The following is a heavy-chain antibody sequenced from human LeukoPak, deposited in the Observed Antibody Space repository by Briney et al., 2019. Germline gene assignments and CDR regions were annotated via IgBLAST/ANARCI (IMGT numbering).Heavy chain of an antibody. CDR3: ARDSSIQSLDP. V-gene: IGHV3-21*01. CDR2: ISSSSTYI. Sequence: GGSLRLSCAASGFTFSTYSMNWVRQATGKGLEWVSSISSSSTYIYYADSVKGRFAISRDNAKNSLYLQMNSLRAEDTAVYYCARDSSIQSLDPWGQGTLVTVSS. CDR1: GFTFSTYS. J-gene: IGHJ5*02. D-gene: IGHD2-2*01.